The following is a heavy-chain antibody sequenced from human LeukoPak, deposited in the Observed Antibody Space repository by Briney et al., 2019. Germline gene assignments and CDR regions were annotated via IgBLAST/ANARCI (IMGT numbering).Heavy chain of an antibody. J-gene: IGHJ4*02. CDR2: ISSSGSTI. V-gene: IGHV3-48*03. Sequence: GGSLRLSCAASGFTFSSYEMNWVRQAPGKGLEWVSYISSSGSTIYYADSVKGRFTISRDNAKNSLYLQMNSLRAEDTAVYYCARDTFRACGDCYSGGFDYWGQGTLVTVSS. D-gene: IGHD2-21*02. CDR3: ARDTFRACGDCYSGGFDY. CDR1: GFTFSSYE.